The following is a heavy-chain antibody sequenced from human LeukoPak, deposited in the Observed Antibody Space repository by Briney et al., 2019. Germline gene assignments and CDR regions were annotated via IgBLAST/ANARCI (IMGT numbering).Heavy chain of an antibody. V-gene: IGHV3-15*01. J-gene: IGHJ3*02. D-gene: IGHD3-22*01. CDR2: IKSKTDGGTT. CDR1: GFTFSNAW. CDR3: TTDSPYYYDSSYNAFDI. Sequence: GSLRLSCAASGFTFSNAWKSWVRQAPGKGLEWVGRIKSKTDGGTTDYAAPVKGRFNISRDDSKNTLYLQMNSLKTEDTAVYYCTTDSPYYYDSSYNAFDIWGQGTMVTVSS.